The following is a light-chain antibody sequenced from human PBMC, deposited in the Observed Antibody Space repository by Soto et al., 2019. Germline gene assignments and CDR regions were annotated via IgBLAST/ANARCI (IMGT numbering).Light chain of an antibody. CDR2: EIN. CDR3: SSYAGSDNYV. Sequence: SALTQPPSASGSPGHSVTISCAGTISDVGSYGYVSWYQQHPGKAPKLIIYEINKRPSGVPDRFSGSKSGNTASLTVSGLQTEDEADYYCSSYAGSDNYVFGTGTKVTVL. V-gene: IGLV2-8*01. J-gene: IGLJ1*01. CDR1: ISDVGSYGY.